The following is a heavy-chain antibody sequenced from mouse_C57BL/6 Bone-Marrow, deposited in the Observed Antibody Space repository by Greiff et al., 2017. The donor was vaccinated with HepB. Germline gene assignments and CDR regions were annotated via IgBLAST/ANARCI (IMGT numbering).Heavy chain of an antibody. CDR3: ARRGSTMVTGDFDY. V-gene: IGHV1-14*01. CDR1: GYTFTSYV. D-gene: IGHD2-2*01. Sequence: VQLKESGPELVKPGASVKMSCKASGYTFTSYVMHWVKQKPGQGLEWIGYIYPYNDGTKYNEKFKGKATLTSDKSSSTAYMELSSLTSEDSAVYYCARRGSTMVTGDFDYWGQGTTLTVSA. J-gene: IGHJ2*01. CDR2: IYPYNDGT.